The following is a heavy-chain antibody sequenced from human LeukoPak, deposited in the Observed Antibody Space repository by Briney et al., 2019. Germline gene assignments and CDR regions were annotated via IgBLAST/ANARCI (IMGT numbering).Heavy chain of an antibody. CDR2: IYYSGST. Sequence: SETLSLTCTVSGGSISSSSYYWGWIRQPPGKGLEWIGSIYYSGSTYYNPSLKSRVTISVDTSKNQCSLKLSSVTAADTAVYYCAREERYSSGWGYFDYWGQGTLVTVSS. V-gene: IGHV4-39*07. CDR1: GGSISSSSYY. CDR3: AREERYSSGWGYFDY. D-gene: IGHD6-19*01. J-gene: IGHJ4*02.